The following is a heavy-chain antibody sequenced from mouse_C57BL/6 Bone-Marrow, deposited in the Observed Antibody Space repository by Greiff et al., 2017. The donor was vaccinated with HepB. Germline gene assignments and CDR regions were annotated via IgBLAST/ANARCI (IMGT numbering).Heavy chain of an antibody. V-gene: IGHV5-6*01. CDR2: INTGGTYT. J-gene: IGHJ2*01. D-gene: IGHD2-14*01. CDR1: GFTFSTSG. Sequence: EVQVVESGGDLVKPGGSLKLSCVASGFTFSTSGMPWVRQTPDKRLEWVATINTGGTYTYYLDSVKGRFTITKATARRTLFLQMSSLKSEDTGIYYCARDRFDYYFDYWGQGTTLTVSS. CDR3: ARDRFDYYFDY.